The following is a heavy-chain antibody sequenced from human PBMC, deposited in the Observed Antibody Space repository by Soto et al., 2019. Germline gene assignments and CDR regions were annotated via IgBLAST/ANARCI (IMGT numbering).Heavy chain of an antibody. Sequence: GASVKVSCKASGYTLTSYAMHWVRQAPGQRLEWMGWINAGNGNTKYSQKFQGRVTITRDTSASTAYMELSSLRSEDTAVYYCARDSPFHPVTTRYWGQGTLVTVSS. J-gene: IGHJ4*02. CDR3: ARDSPFHPVTTRY. V-gene: IGHV1-3*01. CDR1: GYTLTSYA. CDR2: INAGNGNT. D-gene: IGHD4-17*01.